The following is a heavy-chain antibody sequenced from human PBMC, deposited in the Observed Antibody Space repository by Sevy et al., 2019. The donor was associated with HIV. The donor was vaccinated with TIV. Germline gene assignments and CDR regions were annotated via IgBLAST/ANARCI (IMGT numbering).Heavy chain of an antibody. V-gene: IGHV3-7*01. CDR1: GFSFRGYW. CDR3: ARDSKGGLDV. J-gene: IGHJ6*02. D-gene: IGHD4-4*01. CDR2: IKLDGDEK. Sequence: GGSLRLSCTASGFSFRGYWMTWVRQAPGMGLEWVANIKLDGDEKYYVESLKGRFTISRDNVKNSLYLQMNNLRAEDTAVYYCARDSKGGLDVWGQGTTVTVSS.